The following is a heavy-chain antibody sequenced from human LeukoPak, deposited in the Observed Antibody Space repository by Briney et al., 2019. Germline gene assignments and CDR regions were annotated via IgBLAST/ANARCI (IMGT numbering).Heavy chain of an antibody. CDR3: ARWDSGNYYGIGD. CDR2: IKQDGSEK. Sequence: PGGSLRLSCAASEFSLSSYWMSWVRQAPGNGLEWVANIKQDGSEKYYGDSVKGRFTISRDNAKNSLYLQMNSLRAEDTAVYYCARWDSGNYYGIGDWGQGTLVTVSS. V-gene: IGHV3-7*04. D-gene: IGHD1-26*01. CDR1: EFSLSSYW. J-gene: IGHJ4*02.